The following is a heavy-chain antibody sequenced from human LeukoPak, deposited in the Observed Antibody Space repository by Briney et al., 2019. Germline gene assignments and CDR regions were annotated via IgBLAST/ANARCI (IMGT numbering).Heavy chain of an antibody. CDR1: GFTFSSYG. V-gene: IGHV3-30*02. D-gene: IGHD3-22*01. J-gene: IGHJ3*02. Sequence: GGSLRLSCAASGFTFSSYGMHWVRQAPGKGLEWVAFIRYDGSNKYYADSVKGRFTISRDNSKNTLYLQMNSLRAEDTAVYYCAKDLDRSGYSLHAFDIWGQGTMVTVSS. CDR3: AKDLDRSGYSLHAFDI. CDR2: IRYDGSNK.